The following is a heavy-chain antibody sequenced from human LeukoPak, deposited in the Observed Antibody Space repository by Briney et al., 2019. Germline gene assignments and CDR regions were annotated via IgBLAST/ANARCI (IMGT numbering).Heavy chain of an antibody. D-gene: IGHD3-10*01. CDR3: ARDRGYYGSGTKTAFDY. V-gene: IGHV3-23*01. J-gene: IGHJ4*02. Sequence: PGGSLRLSCAASGFTFSSYAMRWVRQAPGKGLEWVSSISGSGGSTYYADSVKGRFTISRDNAKNSLYLQLNSLRAEDTALYYCARDRGYYGSGTKTAFDYWGQGTLVSVSS. CDR1: GFTFSSYA. CDR2: ISGSGGST.